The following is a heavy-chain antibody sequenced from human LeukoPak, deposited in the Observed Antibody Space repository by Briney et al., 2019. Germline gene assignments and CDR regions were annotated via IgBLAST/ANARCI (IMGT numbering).Heavy chain of an antibody. CDR2: ISYSGSA. Sequence: SETLSLTCTVSGVSISSSSYYWGWIRQPPGKGLEWIGSISYSGSASYNPSLNSRVTISVDTSKNQFSLKVRFVIAADTAVYYCATSTGSSNLGYWGQGTLVTVSS. CDR1: GVSISSSSYY. V-gene: IGHV4-39*01. J-gene: IGHJ4*02. D-gene: IGHD6-13*01. CDR3: ATSTGSSNLGY.